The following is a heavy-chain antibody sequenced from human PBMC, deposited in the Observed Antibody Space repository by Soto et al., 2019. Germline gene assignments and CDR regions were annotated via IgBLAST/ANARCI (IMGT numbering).Heavy chain of an antibody. CDR2: SCSSNSYV. V-gene: IGHV3-21*01. D-gene: IGHD3-9*01. CDR1: GLTVSSYS. CDR3: ARDEYYDILTGPKALYYYGMDV. Sequence: PGGSLTLSCTAAGLTVSSYSMNCVRQAPGKGLDWVSSSCSSNSYVYYADSGKGRFTISKDNAKNSLYLQMNSLRAEDTAVYCCARDEYYDILTGPKALYYYGMDVWGQGSTVTVSS. J-gene: IGHJ6*02.